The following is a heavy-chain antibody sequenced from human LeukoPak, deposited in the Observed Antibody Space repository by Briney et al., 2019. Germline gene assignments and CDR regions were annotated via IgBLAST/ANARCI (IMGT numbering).Heavy chain of an antibody. CDR2: IIPIFGTA. V-gene: IGHV1-69*05. CDR3: AILGVPAAPYYYYYYMDV. D-gene: IGHD2-2*01. J-gene: IGHJ6*03. Sequence: SVKVSCKASGGTFSSYAISWVRQAPGQGLEWMGGIIPIFGTANYAQKFQGRVTITTDESTSTAYMELSSLRSEDTAVYYCAILGVPAAPYYYYYYMDVWGKGTTVTVSS. CDR1: GGTFSSYA.